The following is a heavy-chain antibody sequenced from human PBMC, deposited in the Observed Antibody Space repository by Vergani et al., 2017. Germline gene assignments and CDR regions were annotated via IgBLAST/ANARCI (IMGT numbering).Heavy chain of an antibody. J-gene: IGHJ4*02. D-gene: IGHD5-18*01. CDR3: ARVIRGYSYPPYFDY. CDR2: INPSGGST. Sequence: QVQLVQSGAEVKKPGASVKVSCKASGYPFTSYYMHWVRQAPGQGLEWMGIINPSGGSTSYAQKFQGRVTMTRDTSTSTVYMELSSLRSEDTAVYYCARVIRGYSYPPYFDYWGQGTLVTVSS. CDR1: GYPFTSYY. V-gene: IGHV1-46*03.